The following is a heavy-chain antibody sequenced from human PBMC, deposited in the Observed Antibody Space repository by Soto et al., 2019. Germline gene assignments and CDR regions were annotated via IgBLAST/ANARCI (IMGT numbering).Heavy chain of an antibody. J-gene: IGHJ4*02. D-gene: IGHD6-6*01. V-gene: IGHV3-33*01. CDR1: GFTFSSYG. CDR2: IWYDGSNK. CDR3: SRDRGEQLVYDFDY. Sequence: QEQLVESGGDVVQPGRSLRLSCAASGFTFSSYGMHWVRQAPGKGLERVAVIWYDGSNKYYADSVKGRFTISRDNSKNTLYLQMNSLRAEDTAVYYCSRDRGEQLVYDFDYWGKGTLVTVSS.